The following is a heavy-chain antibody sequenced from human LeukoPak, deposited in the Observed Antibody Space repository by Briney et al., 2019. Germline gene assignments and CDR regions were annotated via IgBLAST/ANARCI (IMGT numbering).Heavy chain of an antibody. CDR3: ARDRPDYSIFVVVIMDPTHFDY. J-gene: IGHJ4*02. V-gene: IGHV3-21*01. D-gene: IGHD3-3*01. CDR1: GFTFSSYS. Sequence: GGSLRLSCAASGFTFSSYSMNWVRQAPGKGLEWVSSISSSSSYIYYADSVKGRFTISRDNAKNSLYLQMNSLRAEDTAVYYCARDRPDYSIFVVVIMDPTHFDYWGQGPPVTVSS. CDR2: ISSSSSYI.